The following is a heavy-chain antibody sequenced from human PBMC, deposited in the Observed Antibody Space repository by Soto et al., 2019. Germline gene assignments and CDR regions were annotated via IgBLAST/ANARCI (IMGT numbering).Heavy chain of an antibody. CDR3: AKDRYSVVRYCYYGMDV. CDR1: GFTFSSYA. D-gene: IGHD2-15*01. V-gene: IGHV3-23*01. Sequence: GGSLRLSCAASGFTFSSYAMSWVRQAPGKGLEWVSAISGSGGSTYYADSVKGRFTISRDNSKNTLYLQMNSLRAEDTAVYYCAKDRYSVVRYCYYGMDVWGQGTTVTVSS. J-gene: IGHJ6*02. CDR2: ISGSGGST.